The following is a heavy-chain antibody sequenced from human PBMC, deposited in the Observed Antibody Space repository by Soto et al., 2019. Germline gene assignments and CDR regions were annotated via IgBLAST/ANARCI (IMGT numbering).Heavy chain of an antibody. Sequence: PGESLKISCTGSGYSFSSYWIGWVRQMPGKGPEWTGIINPGDSDTRYSPSFQGQVTMSVDKSINTVYLQWSSLKASDTAMDYCVRPVSSGYYVNWGQGTLVTVSS. J-gene: IGHJ4*02. CDR2: INPGDSDT. V-gene: IGHV5-51*01. CDR3: VRPVSSGYYVN. CDR1: GYSFSSYW. D-gene: IGHD3-22*01.